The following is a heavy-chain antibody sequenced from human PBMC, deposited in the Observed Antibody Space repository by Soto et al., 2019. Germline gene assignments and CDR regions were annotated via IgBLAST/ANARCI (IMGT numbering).Heavy chain of an antibody. J-gene: IGHJ5*02. V-gene: IGHV1-2*04. CDR1: GYTFTGYY. CDR3: ARGSDIVVVPAAPWFDP. CDR2: INPNSGGT. Sequence: ASVKVSCKASGYTFTGYYMHWVRQAPGQGLEWMGWINPNSGGTNYAQKFQGWVTMTRDTSISTAYMELSRLRSDDTAVYYCARGSDIVVVPAAPWFDPWGQGTLVTVSS. D-gene: IGHD2-2*01.